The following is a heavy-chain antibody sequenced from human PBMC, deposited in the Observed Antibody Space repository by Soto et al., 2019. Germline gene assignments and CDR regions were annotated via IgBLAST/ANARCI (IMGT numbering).Heavy chain of an antibody. Sequence: VSMKISCKGSGYSFTSYGIGCVRQMPGKGLEWMGIIYPGDSDTRYSPSFQGQVTISADKSISTAYLQWSSLKASDTAMYYCARLGRLKSWFDPWGQGTLVTVSS. J-gene: IGHJ5*02. CDR2: IYPGDSDT. V-gene: IGHV5-51*01. CDR3: ARLGRLKSWFDP. CDR1: GYSFTSYG.